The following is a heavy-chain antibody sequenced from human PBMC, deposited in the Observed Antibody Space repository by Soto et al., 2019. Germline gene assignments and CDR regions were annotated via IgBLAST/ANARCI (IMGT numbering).Heavy chain of an antibody. D-gene: IGHD3-16*02. CDR3: ARDPNSWGIYLYPHL. J-gene: IGHJ4*02. CDR2: MSYDGSNE. V-gene: IGHV3-30-3*01. Sequence: QVQLVESGGGVVQPGRSLRLSCEVSGFPFGNYAMHWVRQAPGKGLEWVAVMSYDGSNEYYSDSVKGRFTISRDNSKKTLYLQMNSLRPEDTAVYYCARDPNSWGIYLYPHLWGQGTLVTVAS. CDR1: GFPFGNYA.